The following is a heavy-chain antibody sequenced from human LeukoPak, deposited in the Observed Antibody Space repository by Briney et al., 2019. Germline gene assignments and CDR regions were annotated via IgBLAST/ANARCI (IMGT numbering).Heavy chain of an antibody. CDR2: IDWDDDK. D-gene: IGHD1-26*01. V-gene: IGHV2-70*20. CDR1: GFSLSTSGMC. CDR3: ARSPYSGSYRYFDY. Sequence: SGPALVKPTQTLTLTCTFSGFSLSTSGMCVSWVRQPPGKALEWLALIDWDDDKYYSTSLKTRLTISKDTSKNQVVLTMTNMDPVDTATYYCARSPYSGSYRYFDYWGQGTLVTVSS. J-gene: IGHJ4*02.